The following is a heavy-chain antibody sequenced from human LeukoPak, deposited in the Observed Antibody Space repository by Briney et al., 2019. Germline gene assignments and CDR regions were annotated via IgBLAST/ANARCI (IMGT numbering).Heavy chain of an antibody. D-gene: IGHD3-3*01. V-gene: IGHV4-34*01. CDR2: INHRGSK. Sequence: SKTLSLTCAVYGGSLSGSYWSWIRQPPGKGLEWSGEINHRGSKNYNLSLKTRVTISVDKSKQHFSLKLSSVSSADRAVFFLAWGVREWLYYYCGQGTLVTVSS. CDR3: AWGVREWLYYY. CDR1: GGSLSGSY. J-gene: IGHJ4*02.